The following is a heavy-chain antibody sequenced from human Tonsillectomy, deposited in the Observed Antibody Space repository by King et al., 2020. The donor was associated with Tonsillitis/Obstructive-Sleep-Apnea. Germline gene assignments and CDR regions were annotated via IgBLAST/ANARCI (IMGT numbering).Heavy chain of an antibody. CDR1: GFTFSDYY. J-gene: IGHJ4*02. V-gene: IGHV3-11*04. Sequence: QLVQSGGGLVKPGGSLRLSCAASGFTFSDYYMNWVRQAPGKGLEWVSYISSSSSTIYYADSVKGRFTISRDNAKNSLYLQMNSLRDEDTAVYYCARDFPANDFWSGYPTCLDYWGQGTLVTVSS. D-gene: IGHD3-3*01. CDR3: ARDFPANDFWSGYPTCLDY. CDR2: ISSSSSTI.